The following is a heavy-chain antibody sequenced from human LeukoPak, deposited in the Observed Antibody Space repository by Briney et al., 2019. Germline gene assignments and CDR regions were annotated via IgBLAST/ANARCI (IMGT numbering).Heavy chain of an antibody. Sequence: GGSLRLSCAASGFTFSSYWMHWVRQAPGKGLVWVSRINSDGSSTSYADSVKGRFTISRDNAKNTLYLQMNSLRAEDTAVYYCARDPDYGGNQIYGMDVWGQGTTVTVSS. CDR3: ARDPDYGGNQIYGMDV. D-gene: IGHD4-23*01. V-gene: IGHV3-74*01. CDR1: GFTFSSYW. J-gene: IGHJ6*02. CDR2: INSDGSST.